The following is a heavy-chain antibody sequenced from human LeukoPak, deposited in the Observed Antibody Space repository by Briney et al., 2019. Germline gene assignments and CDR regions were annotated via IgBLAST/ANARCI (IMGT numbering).Heavy chain of an antibody. D-gene: IGHD3-22*01. CDR1: GGTFSSYA. Sequence: GSSVKVSCKASGGTFSSYAISWVRQAPGQGLEWMGGIIPIFGTANYAQKFQGRVTITADKSTSTAYMELSSLRSEDTAVYYCARDLVHYYDSSGYYYDLAYWGQGTLVTVSS. CDR3: ARDLVHYYDSSGYYYDLAY. CDR2: IIPIFGTA. V-gene: IGHV1-69*06. J-gene: IGHJ4*02.